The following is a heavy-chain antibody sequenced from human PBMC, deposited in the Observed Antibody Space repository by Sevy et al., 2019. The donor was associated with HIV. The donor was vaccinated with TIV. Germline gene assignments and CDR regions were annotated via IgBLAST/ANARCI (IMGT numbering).Heavy chain of an antibody. CDR2: LSFGCGEI. V-gene: IGHV3-23*01. J-gene: IGHJ4*02. Sequence: GGSLRLSCAASGFTFSKYSMSWVRQPPGTGLEWVSTLSFGCGEINYADSVKGRLTISGDNSKSSVYLQMNNLRPDDTAVYYCAREGCTKPHDYWGQGTLVTVSS. D-gene: IGHD2-8*01. CDR1: GFTFSKYS. CDR3: AREGCTKPHDY.